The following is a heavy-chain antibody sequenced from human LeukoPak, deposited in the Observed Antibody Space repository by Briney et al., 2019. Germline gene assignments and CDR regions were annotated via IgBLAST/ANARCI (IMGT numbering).Heavy chain of an antibody. V-gene: IGHV3-30*18. CDR1: GFTFSNYG. CDR2: ISSDETNI. J-gene: IGHJ4*02. D-gene: IGHD6-13*01. CDR3: AKLPYSSSWEIDY. Sequence: GGSLRLSCATSGFTFSNYGMHWVRQAPGKGLEWVAVISSDETNIRYGDSVRGRFTVSRDNSKNTLYLQMNSLRAEDTAVYYCAKLPYSSSWEIDYWGQGTLVTVSS.